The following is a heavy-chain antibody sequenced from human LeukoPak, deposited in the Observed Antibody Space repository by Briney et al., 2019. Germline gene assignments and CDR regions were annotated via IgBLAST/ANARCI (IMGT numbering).Heavy chain of an antibody. CDR2: IYYSGST. J-gene: IGHJ3*02. Sequence: SETLSLTCTVSGGSISSYYWSWIRQPPGKGLEWIGYIYYSGSTNYNPSLKSRVTISVDTSKNQFSLKLSSVTAADTAVYYCARGPIITMIVVVTKGAFDIWGQGTMVTVSS. CDR3: ARGPIITMIVVVTKGAFDI. V-gene: IGHV4-59*01. CDR1: GGSISSYY. D-gene: IGHD3-22*01.